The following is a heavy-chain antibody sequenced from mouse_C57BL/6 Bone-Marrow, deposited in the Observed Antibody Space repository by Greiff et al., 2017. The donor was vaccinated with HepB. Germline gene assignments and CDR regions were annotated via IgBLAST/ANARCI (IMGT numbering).Heavy chain of an antibody. CDR1: GFNIKNTY. D-gene: IGHD1-1*01. Sequence: VQLQQSVAELVRPGASVKLSCTASGFNIKNTYMHWVKQRPEQGLEWIGRIDPANGNTKYAPQFQGKATITADTSSNTAYLQLSSLTSEDTAIYYCARGTTVVATDFDYWGQGTTLTVSS. J-gene: IGHJ2*01. CDR2: IDPANGNT. CDR3: ARGTTVVATDFDY. V-gene: IGHV14-3*01.